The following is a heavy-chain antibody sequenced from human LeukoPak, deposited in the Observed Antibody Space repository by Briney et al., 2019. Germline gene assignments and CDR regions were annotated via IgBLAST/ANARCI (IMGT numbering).Heavy chain of an antibody. CDR1: GYSISSAYY. Sequence: SETLSLTCTVSGYSISSAYYWGWIRQSPGKGLEWIGSFHYSGSASYNPSLKSRVTISVDTSKNQFSLKLSSVTAADTAVYYCARFSTRLTIFGVVKKYFDYWGQGTLVTVSS. V-gene: IGHV4-38-2*02. J-gene: IGHJ4*02. CDR3: ARFSTRLTIFGVVKKYFDY. CDR2: FHYSGSA. D-gene: IGHD3-3*01.